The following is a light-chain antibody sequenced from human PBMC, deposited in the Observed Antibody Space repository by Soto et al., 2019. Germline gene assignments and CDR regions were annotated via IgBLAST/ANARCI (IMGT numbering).Light chain of an antibody. V-gene: IGKV1-5*03. CDR2: KAS. CDR3: QQYYSYSAT. CDR1: RSASDW. Sequence: DIQMTQSPSTLSASVGARVTITCRASRSASDWVAWYQQRPGEPPRLLVSKASTLESGVPSRFSGSGSGTHFVLTMTILQPEDSSTYCCQQYYSYSATFGQGINVEFQ. J-gene: IGKJ1*01.